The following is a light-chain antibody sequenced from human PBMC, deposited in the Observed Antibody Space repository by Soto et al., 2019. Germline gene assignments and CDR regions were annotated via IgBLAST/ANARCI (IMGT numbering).Light chain of an antibody. CDR2: HAS. Sequence: EIVMTQSPATLSVSPGERATLSCRASQSVSNNLAWYQQKPGQAPRLLIYHASTRATGIPARFSGSGSGTEFTLTISSLQSEDFAVYYCQQHGGSHWTFGQGTKVEIK. CDR1: QSVSNN. J-gene: IGKJ1*01. V-gene: IGKV3-15*01. CDR3: QQHGGSHWT.